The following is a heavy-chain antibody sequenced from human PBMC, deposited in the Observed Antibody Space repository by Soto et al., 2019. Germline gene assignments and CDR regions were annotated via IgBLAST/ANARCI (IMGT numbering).Heavy chain of an antibody. J-gene: IGHJ4*02. Sequence: QVQLQQSGPGLVKPSQTLSLTCAISGDSVSSNSAAWNWIRHPPSRGLEWLGRTYYRSKWYNDYAVSVKSRITINPDTSKNQFSLQLNSVTPEEAAVYYCARGLWGYSSSYGQSYDYWGQGTLVTVSS. CDR2: TYYRSKWYN. CDR1: GDSVSSNSAA. V-gene: IGHV6-1*01. CDR3: ARGLWGYSSSYGQSYDY. D-gene: IGHD6-13*01.